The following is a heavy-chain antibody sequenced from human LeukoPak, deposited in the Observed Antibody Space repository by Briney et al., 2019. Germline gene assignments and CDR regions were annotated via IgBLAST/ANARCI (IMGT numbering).Heavy chain of an antibody. Sequence: PGGSLRLSCAASGITFSSYAISWVRQAPGKGLEWVSGISGTGGSTYYADSVKGRFTISRDNSKNTLYLQMNSLRAEDTAVYYCAKDRYYGSGRYFDYWGQGTLVTVSS. CDR1: GITFSSYA. D-gene: IGHD3-10*01. CDR3: AKDRYYGSGRYFDY. V-gene: IGHV3-23*01. J-gene: IGHJ4*02. CDR2: ISGTGGST.